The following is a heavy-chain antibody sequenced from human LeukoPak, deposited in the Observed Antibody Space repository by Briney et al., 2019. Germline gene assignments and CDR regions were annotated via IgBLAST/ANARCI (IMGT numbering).Heavy chain of an antibody. CDR1: GFTAKSNY. CDR2: IYGGGST. J-gene: IGHJ6*02. V-gene: IGHV3-66*01. D-gene: IGHD3-3*01. Sequence: GGSLRLSCAASGFTAKSNYMSWVRQAPGKGLEWVSVIYGGGSTFYADSVKGRFTISRDNSKNTVDLQMNSLRAEGTAVYYCARALEVYGMDVWGQGTAVTVSS. CDR3: ARALEVYGMDV.